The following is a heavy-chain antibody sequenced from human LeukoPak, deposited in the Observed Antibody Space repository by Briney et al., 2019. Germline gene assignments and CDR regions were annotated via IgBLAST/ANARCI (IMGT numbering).Heavy chain of an antibody. Sequence: SETLSLTCTVSGGSFSNYYWSWIRQPAGKGLEWIGRIYISGSTNYNPSLKSRVTMSVDTSKNQFSLKLSSVTAADTAVYYCARYEKASGYYPFDLWGRGTLVTVSS. CDR1: GGSFSNYY. CDR2: IYISGST. J-gene: IGHJ2*01. CDR3: ARYEKASGYYPFDL. V-gene: IGHV4-4*07. D-gene: IGHD3-22*01.